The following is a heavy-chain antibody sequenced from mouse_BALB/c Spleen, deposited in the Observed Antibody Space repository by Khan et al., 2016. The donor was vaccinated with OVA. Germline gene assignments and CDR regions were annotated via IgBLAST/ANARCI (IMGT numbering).Heavy chain of an antibody. D-gene: IGHD1-1*01. V-gene: IGHV1-87*01. CDR2: IYPGDGNT. J-gene: IGHJ2*01. CDR1: GYTFTSYW. CDR3: SRGVITTGYVDY. Sequence: VQLVESGTELARPGASVKLSCKASGYTFTSYWMPWVKQRPGQGLEWIGAIYPGDGNTRYTQKFKGKATLTADKSYSTVYMQLSILAYEASAVDYCSRGVITTGYVDYGGQGTTLTVSS.